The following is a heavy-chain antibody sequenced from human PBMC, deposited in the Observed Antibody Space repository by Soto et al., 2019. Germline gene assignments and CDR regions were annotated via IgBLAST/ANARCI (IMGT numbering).Heavy chain of an antibody. Sequence: QVQLVESGGGVVQPGRSLRLSCAASGFTFSSYGMHWVRQAPGKGLEWVAVIWYDGSNKYYADSVKGRFTISRDNSKNTLYLQMNSLRAEDTAVYYCARDHYDFWSGYRELDYYGMDVWGQGTTVTVSS. V-gene: IGHV3-33*01. J-gene: IGHJ6*02. D-gene: IGHD3-3*01. CDR2: IWYDGSNK. CDR3: ARDHYDFWSGYRELDYYGMDV. CDR1: GFTFSSYG.